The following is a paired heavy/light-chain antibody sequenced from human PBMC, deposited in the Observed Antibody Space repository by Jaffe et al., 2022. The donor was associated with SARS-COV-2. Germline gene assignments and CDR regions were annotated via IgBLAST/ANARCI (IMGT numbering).Heavy chain of an antibody. V-gene: IGHV3-7*01. J-gene: IGHJ4*02. CDR3: AKSYGDIIYFDY. Sequence: EVQLVESGGDLVQPGGSLRLSCAASGFTFTIYWMSWIRQAPGKGLEWVASMKGDGSEKYYVDSVKGRFTISRDNAKNSLYLQMNGLRAEDTAVYFCAKSYGDIIYFDYWGQGTVVTVSS. D-gene: IGHD4-17*01. CDR1: GFTFTIYW. CDR2: MKGDGSEK.
Light chain of an antibody. CDR2: DAS. CDR3: QQRSKWPVT. CDR1: QSISSY. V-gene: IGKV3-11*01. Sequence: EIVLTQSPATLSLSPGERATLSCRASQSISSYLAWYQQKPGQAPRLLIYDASNRATGIPARFSGSGSGVDFTLTISSLEPEDFAVYHCQQRSKWPVTFGGGTKVEIK. J-gene: IGKJ4*01.